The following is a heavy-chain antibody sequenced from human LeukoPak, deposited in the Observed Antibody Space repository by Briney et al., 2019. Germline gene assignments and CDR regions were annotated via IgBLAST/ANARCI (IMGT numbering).Heavy chain of an antibody. D-gene: IGHD2-2*01. V-gene: IGHV3-73*01. CDR3: TSIYCSSTSCYCY. CDR2: IRSKANSYAT. CDR1: VFTFSGSA. Sequence: PGGSLKLSCAASVFTFSGSAMHWVRQASGKGLEWVGRIRSKANSYATAYAASVKGRFTISRDDSKNTAYLQMNSLKTEDTAVYYCTSIYCSSTSCYCYWGQGTLVTVSS. J-gene: IGHJ4*02.